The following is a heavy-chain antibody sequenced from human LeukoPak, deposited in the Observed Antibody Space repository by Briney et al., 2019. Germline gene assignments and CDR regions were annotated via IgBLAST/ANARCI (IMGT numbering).Heavy chain of an antibody. D-gene: IGHD3-22*01. V-gene: IGHV4-59*01. Sequence: PSETLSLTCTVSHGSINSYYWSWIRQPPGKGLEWIGYIYYSGSTNYNPSLKSRVTISPDTSKNQLSLKLSSVTAADTAVYFCARRGYFDSSGLDHWGQGTLVTVSS. CDR1: HGSINSYY. CDR3: ARRGYFDSSGLDH. J-gene: IGHJ4*02. CDR2: IYYSGST.